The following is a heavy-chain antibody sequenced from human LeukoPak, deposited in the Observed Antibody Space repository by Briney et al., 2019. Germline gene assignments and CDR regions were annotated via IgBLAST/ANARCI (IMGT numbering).Heavy chain of an antibody. CDR1: GYTLTELS. V-gene: IGHV1-24*01. CDR2: FDPEDGET. D-gene: IGHD1-14*01. J-gene: IGHJ6*03. CDR3: ATSKTDEDYYYYMDV. Sequence: ASVKVSCKVSGYTLTELSMHWVRQAPGKGLEWMGRFDPEDGETIYAQKFQGRVTMTEDTSTDTAYMELSSLRSEDTAVYYCATSKTDEDYYYYMDVWGKGTTVTISS.